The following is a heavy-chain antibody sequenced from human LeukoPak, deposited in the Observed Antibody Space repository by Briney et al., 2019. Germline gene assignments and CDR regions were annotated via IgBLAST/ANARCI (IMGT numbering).Heavy chain of an antibody. CDR2: INVEGNYI. V-gene: IGHV3-74*01. J-gene: IGHJ4*02. CDR3: ARDLTGPYDH. Sequence: GGSLRLSCAASGFTVSTYWMHWVRQAPGKGLVWVARINVEGNYIDYAESVKGRFTISRDSAKNTLCLQMNSLRAEDTAVYSCARDLTGPYDHWGQGTLVTVSS. D-gene: IGHD3-22*01. CDR1: GFTVSTYW.